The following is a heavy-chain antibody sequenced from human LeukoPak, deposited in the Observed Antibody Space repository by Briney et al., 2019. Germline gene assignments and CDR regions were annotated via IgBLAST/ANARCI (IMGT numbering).Heavy chain of an antibody. Sequence: QGSGPTLVNPTQTLTLTCTFSGFSLSTSGMCVSWIRQPPGKGLEWIGYIYYSGSTSYNPSLKSRVTILVDTSKNQFSLKLSSVTAADTAVYYCARHERDASLDHALDIWGQGTMVTVSS. CDR1: GFSLSTSGMC. J-gene: IGHJ3*02. V-gene: IGHV4-61*08. CDR3: ARHERDASLDHALDI. CDR2: IYYSGST. D-gene: IGHD5-24*01.